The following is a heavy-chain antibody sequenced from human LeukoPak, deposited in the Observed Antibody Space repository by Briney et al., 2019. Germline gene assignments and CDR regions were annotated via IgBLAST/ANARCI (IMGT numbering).Heavy chain of an antibody. CDR2: IIPILGIA. CDR1: GGTFSSYA. Sequence: SVKVSCKASGGTFSSYAISWVRQAPGQGLEWMGRIIPILGIANYAQKFQGRVTITADKSTSTAYMELSSLRSEDTAVYYCTRVGDLRVTMIYWYFDLWGRGTLVTVSS. D-gene: IGHD3-22*01. V-gene: IGHV1-69*04. J-gene: IGHJ2*01. CDR3: TRVGDLRVTMIYWYFDL.